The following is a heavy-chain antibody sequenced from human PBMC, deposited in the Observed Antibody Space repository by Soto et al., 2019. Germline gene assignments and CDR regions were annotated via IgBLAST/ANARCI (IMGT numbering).Heavy chain of an antibody. J-gene: IGHJ5*02. Sequence: QVQLQQWGAGLLKPSETLSLTCAVYGGSFSGYYWSWIRQPPGKGLEWIGEINHSGSTNYNPSLGSRVTISVDTSKNQFSLKLSSVTAADTAVYYCAIFINNSSSSNWFDPWGQGTLVTVSS. CDR3: AIFINNSSSSNWFDP. V-gene: IGHV4-34*01. CDR1: GGSFSGYY. CDR2: INHSGST. D-gene: IGHD6-13*01.